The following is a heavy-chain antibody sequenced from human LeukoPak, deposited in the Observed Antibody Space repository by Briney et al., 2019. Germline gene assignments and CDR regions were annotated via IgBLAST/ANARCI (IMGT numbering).Heavy chain of an antibody. CDR2: ISSSSSYI. CDR1: GFTFSSYS. D-gene: IGHD3-3*01. CDR3: ASSYDFWSGHEYYFDY. J-gene: IGHJ4*02. V-gene: IGHV3-21*01. Sequence: GGSLRLSCAASGFTFSSYSMNWVRQAPGKGLEWVSSISSSSSYIYYADSVKGRFTISRDNAKNSLYLQMNSLRAEDTAVYYCASSYDFWSGHEYYFDYWGQGTLVTVSS.